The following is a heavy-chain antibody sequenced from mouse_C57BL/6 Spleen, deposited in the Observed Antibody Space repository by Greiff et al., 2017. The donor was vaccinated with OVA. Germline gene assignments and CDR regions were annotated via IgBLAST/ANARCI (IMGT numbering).Heavy chain of an antibody. D-gene: IGHD1-1*01. CDR1: GYTFTDYY. J-gene: IGHJ3*01. V-gene: IGHV1-26*01. CDR3: ARRGVASPSFAY. CDR2: INPNNGGT. Sequence: VQLQQPGPELVKPGASVKISCKASGYTFTDYYMNWVKQSHGKSLEWIGDINPNNGGTSYNQKFKGKATLTVDKSSSTAYMELRSLTSEDSAVYYCARRGVASPSFAYWGQGTLVTVSA.